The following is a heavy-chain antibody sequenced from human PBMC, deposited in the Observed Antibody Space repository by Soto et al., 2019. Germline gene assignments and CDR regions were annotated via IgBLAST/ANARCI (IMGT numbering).Heavy chain of an antibody. CDR1: GYTFTSYY. J-gene: IGHJ4*02. CDR2: VNSNGGSA. CDR3: VRDLGGLQEVFDH. Sequence: QVLLVRSGAEVKRPGASVTVSCKASGYTFTSYYMHWVRQAPGQGLEWMGVVNSNGGSASYAQKFQDRVYMTSDRSTSTVYMELRSLRSEDTAVYYCVRDLGGLQEVFDHWGQGTLVTVSS. D-gene: IGHD5-12*01. V-gene: IGHV1-46*01.